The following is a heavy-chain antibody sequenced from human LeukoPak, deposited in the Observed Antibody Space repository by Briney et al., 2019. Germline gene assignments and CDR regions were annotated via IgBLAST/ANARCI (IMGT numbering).Heavy chain of an antibody. D-gene: IGHD6-13*01. Sequence: PGGSLRLSCAASGFTFSNAWMSWVRQAPGKGLEWVGRIKSKTDGGTTDYAAPVKGRFTISRDDSKNTLYLQMNSLKTEDTAVYYCTTASWYGYAFDIWGQGTMVTVSS. J-gene: IGHJ3*02. CDR3: TTASWYGYAFDI. V-gene: IGHV3-15*01. CDR1: GFTFSNAW. CDR2: IKSKTDGGTT.